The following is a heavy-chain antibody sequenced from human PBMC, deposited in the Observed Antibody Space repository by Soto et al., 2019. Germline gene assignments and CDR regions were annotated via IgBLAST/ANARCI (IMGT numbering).Heavy chain of an antibody. V-gene: IGHV3-64D*06. CDR3: VRDPGDY. J-gene: IGHJ4*02. Sequence: GALRLSCSAFEFTFITFGMHWVRQAPGKGLEYVSAISSDGGSTSYADSVKGRFTISRDNSKKMVYPQMSSLRPEDTAVYYCVRDPGDYWGQGTLVTVSS. CDR2: ISSDGGST. CDR1: EFTFITFG.